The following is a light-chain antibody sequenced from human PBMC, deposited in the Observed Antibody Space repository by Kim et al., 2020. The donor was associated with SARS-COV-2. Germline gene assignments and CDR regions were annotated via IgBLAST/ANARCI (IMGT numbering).Light chain of an antibody. CDR1: QNIRNS. CDR2: GAS. Sequence: DIQMTQSPSSLSASVGDRVTITCRASQNIRNSLAWFQQKPGKAPKSLIYGASTLQSGVPSRFSGGGSGTDFTLTISSLQLEDFAIYFCCHDSGYPITFGQGTRLEIK. J-gene: IGKJ5*01. CDR3: CHDSGYPIT. V-gene: IGKV1-16*01.